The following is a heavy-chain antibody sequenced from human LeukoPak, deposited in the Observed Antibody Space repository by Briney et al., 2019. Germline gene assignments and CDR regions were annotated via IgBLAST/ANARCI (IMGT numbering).Heavy chain of an antibody. V-gene: IGHV3-74*01. J-gene: IGHJ4*02. Sequence: PGGSLRLSCVASGLTFSGYWMQRVRQAPGKGLGWVSRIKSDESITAYADSVRGRFTISRDNAKNTLYLQMNSLRVEDTAVYYCAREVSGGYHDWGQGTLVTVSS. D-gene: IGHD5-12*01. CDR3: AREVSGGYHD. CDR2: IKSDESIT. CDR1: GLTFSGYW.